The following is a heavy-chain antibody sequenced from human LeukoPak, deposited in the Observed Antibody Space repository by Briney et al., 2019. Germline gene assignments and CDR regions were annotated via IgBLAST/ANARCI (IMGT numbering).Heavy chain of an antibody. D-gene: IGHD3-9*01. CDR1: GFTFDDYG. J-gene: IGHJ6*03. Sequence: GGSLRLSCAASGFTFDDYGMSWVRQAPGKGLEWVSGINWNGGSTGYADSVKGRFTISRDNAKNSLYLQMNSLRAEDTALYYCAREGRWYDILTGCGFYYYMDVWGKGTTVTVSS. CDR2: INWNGGST. V-gene: IGHV3-20*04. CDR3: AREGRWYDILTGCGFYYYMDV.